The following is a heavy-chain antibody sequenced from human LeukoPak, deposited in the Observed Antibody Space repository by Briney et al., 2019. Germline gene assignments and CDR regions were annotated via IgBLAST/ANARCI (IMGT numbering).Heavy chain of an antibody. D-gene: IGHD1-14*01. Sequence: AETLSLMCTVSVDSISSYYWSWIWRPAGGGLEWSGRIYTIGSTNYDPSLKTRVTTTVDTSKNQFSLKLRSLTAADTGVYYCARVTLDRLDYWGQGTLVTASS. J-gene: IGHJ4*02. CDR3: ARVTLDRLDY. V-gene: IGHV4-4*07. CDR1: VDSISSYY. CDR2: IYTIGST.